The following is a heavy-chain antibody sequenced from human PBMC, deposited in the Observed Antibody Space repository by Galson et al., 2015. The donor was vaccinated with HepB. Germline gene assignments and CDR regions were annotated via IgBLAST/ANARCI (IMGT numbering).Heavy chain of an antibody. V-gene: IGHV1-3*01. CDR3: ARAPTFLEWLLEPYYFDY. Sequence: SVKVSCKASGYTFTSYAMHWVRQAPGQRLEWMGWINAGNGNTKYSQKFQGRVTITRDTSASTAYMELSSLRSEDTAVYYCARAPTFLEWLLEPYYFDYWGQGTLVTVSS. CDR2: INAGNGNT. D-gene: IGHD3-3*02. J-gene: IGHJ4*02. CDR1: GYTFTSYA.